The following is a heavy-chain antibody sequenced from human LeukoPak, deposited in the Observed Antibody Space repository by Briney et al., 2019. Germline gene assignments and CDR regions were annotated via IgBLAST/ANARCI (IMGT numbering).Heavy chain of an antibody. CDR2: ISSSGSTI. Sequence: PGGSLRLSCAASGFTFSDYYMSWIRQAPGKGLEWVSYISSSGSTIYYADSVKGRFTISRDNAKNSLYLQTNSLRAEDTAVYYCARDLVRYFDWYNWFDPWGQGTLVTVSS. V-gene: IGHV3-11*01. CDR1: GFTFSDYY. CDR3: ARDLVRYFDWYNWFDP. J-gene: IGHJ5*02. D-gene: IGHD3-9*01.